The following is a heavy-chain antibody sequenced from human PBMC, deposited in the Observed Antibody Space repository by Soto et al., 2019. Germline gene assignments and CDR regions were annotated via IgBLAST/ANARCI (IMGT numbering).Heavy chain of an antibody. CDR3: ARVLYCSCDSCTSYYFYF. CDR2: ILYDGSNK. D-gene: IGHD2-15*01. J-gene: IGHJ4*02. CDR1: GFTFSSYG. V-gene: IGHV3-33*01. Sequence: PGGSLRLSCAASGFTFSSYGMHWVRQAPGKGLEWVALILYDGSNKYYADSVKGRFTISRDNSKNTLYLQMNSLRAEDTAVYYCARVLYCSCDSCTSYYFYFWGQGTLVTVSS.